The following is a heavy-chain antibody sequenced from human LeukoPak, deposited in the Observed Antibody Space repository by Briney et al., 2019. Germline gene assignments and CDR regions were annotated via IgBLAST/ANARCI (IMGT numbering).Heavy chain of an antibody. CDR3: AKDRQGSGSYYIYYYYMDV. V-gene: IGHV3-23*01. Sequence: GGSLRLSYAASGFTFSNYAMSWVRQAPGKGLEWVSAISNSGYSTYYADSVKGRFTVSRDNSKNTLYLQMNSLRAEDTAVYYCAKDRQGSGSYYIYYYYMDVWGKGTTVTVSS. J-gene: IGHJ6*03. D-gene: IGHD3-10*01. CDR2: ISNSGYST. CDR1: GFTFSNYA.